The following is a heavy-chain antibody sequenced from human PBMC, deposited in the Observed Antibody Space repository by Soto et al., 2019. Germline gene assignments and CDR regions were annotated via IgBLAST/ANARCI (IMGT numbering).Heavy chain of an antibody. CDR1: GFTLTTYS. J-gene: IGHJ4*02. D-gene: IGHD6-13*01. CDR3: ARGAATGTSLFDY. V-gene: IGHV3-48*02. CDR2: INKNGFTI. Sequence: VRLSCAVSGFTLTTYSMNWVRQAPGKGLEWISFINKNGFTIYYADSVKGRFTISRDYAKNSLYLQMDSLRHEDTAVYYCARGAATGTSLFDYWGLGTLVTVFS.